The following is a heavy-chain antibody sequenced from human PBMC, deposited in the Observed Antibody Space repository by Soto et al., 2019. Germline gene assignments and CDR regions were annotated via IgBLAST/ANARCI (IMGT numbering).Heavy chain of an antibody. J-gene: IGHJ4*02. CDR1: GFTFSSYA. V-gene: IGHV3-30-3*01. CDR3: ARDPAFQTFFGVGPFDY. CDR2: ISYDGSNK. D-gene: IGHD3-3*01. Sequence: QVQLVESGGGVVQPGRSLRLSCAASGFTFSSYAMHWVHQAPGKGLEWVAVISYDGSNKYYADSVKGRFTISRDYSKNTLFLQMISLLAEDPAVYYCARDPAFQTFFGVGPFDYWGQGTLVTVSS.